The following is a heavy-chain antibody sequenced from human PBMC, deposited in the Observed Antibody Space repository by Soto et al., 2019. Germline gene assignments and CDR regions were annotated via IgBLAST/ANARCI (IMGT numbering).Heavy chain of an antibody. D-gene: IGHD5-18*01. CDR1: GFTFSRYA. V-gene: IGHV3-30-3*01. CDR2: ISRDGTTT. Sequence: PEGSLRLSCEASGFTFSRYAMHWVRQAPGGGLDWVAVISRDGTTTDYGDSVKCRFTVSRDKSKHTVFLSFTSLGPDDPALFYCARSRNAVVHDSINIWGQGTLVTVPS. CDR3: ARSRNAVVHDSINI. J-gene: IGHJ4*02.